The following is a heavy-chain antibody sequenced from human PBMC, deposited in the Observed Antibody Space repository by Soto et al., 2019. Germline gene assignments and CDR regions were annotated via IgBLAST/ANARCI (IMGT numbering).Heavy chain of an antibody. Sequence: SETLALTCAVSGGSFSGYYWSWIRQPPGKGLEWIGEINHSGSTNYNPSLRSRVTISVDTSKNQFSLKLSSVTAADTAVYYCARGGNTVTTTWDFDYWGQGTLVTVSS. J-gene: IGHJ4*02. CDR1: GGSFSGYY. D-gene: IGHD4-17*01. CDR2: INHSGST. V-gene: IGHV4-34*01. CDR3: ARGGNTVTTTWDFDY.